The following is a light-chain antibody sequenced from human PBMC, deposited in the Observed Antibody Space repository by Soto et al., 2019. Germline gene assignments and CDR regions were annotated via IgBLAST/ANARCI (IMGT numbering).Light chain of an antibody. Sequence: EIVMTQSPATLSVPPVERATLSCRASQSVRGNLAWYQQRPGQSPRLLIYGASSRATGIPVRFSGSGSGTEFTLTISSLQSEDFAVYYCQQYNNWPFITFGQGTRLEIK. CDR2: GAS. CDR3: QQYNNWPFIT. J-gene: IGKJ5*01. CDR1: QSVRGN. V-gene: IGKV3-15*01.